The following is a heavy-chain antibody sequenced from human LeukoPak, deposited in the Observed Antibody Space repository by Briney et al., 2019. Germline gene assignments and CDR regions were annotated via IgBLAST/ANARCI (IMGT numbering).Heavy chain of an antibody. CDR2: MNPKSNNR. D-gene: IGHD3-22*01. CDR3: TRGLKGNYYSGMGTYRWFAP. J-gene: IGHJ5*02. V-gene: IGHV1-8*03. CDR1: GYTFTNYD. Sequence: GASVKVSRKASGYTFTNYDVNWVRQATGQGLEWMGWMNPKSNNRGYAQKFQGRVTITTDASISTVYMELSSLRSDDTAVYYCTRGLKGNYYSGMGTYRWFAPWGQGTLVTVSS.